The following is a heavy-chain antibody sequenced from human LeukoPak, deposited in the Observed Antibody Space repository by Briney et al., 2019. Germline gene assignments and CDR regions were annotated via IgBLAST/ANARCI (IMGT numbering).Heavy chain of an antibody. CDR3: ARGNSRGYSYGWNFDY. J-gene: IGHJ4*02. D-gene: IGHD5-18*01. Sequence: ASVKVSCKASGYTFTGYYMHWVRRAPGQGLEWMGWINPNSGGTNYAQKFQGRVTMTRDTSISTAYMELSRLRSDDTAVYYCARGNSRGYSYGWNFDYWGQGTLVTVSS. V-gene: IGHV1-2*02. CDR1: GYTFTGYY. CDR2: INPNSGGT.